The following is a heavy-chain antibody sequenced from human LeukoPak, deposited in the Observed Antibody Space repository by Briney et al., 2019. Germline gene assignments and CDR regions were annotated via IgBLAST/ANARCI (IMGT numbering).Heavy chain of an antibody. CDR2: IGTAGDT. CDR1: GFTFSSYD. CDR3: VRSLNDAFDK. V-gene: IGHV3-13*01. Sequence: GGSLRLSCAASGFTFSSYDMHWVRQATGKGLEWVSTIGTAGDTYYPGSVKGRFTISRQNAKNSLDLQMNSLRAGDTAVYYCVRSLNDAFDKWGRGTMVTVSS. J-gene: IGHJ3*02. D-gene: IGHD4-17*01.